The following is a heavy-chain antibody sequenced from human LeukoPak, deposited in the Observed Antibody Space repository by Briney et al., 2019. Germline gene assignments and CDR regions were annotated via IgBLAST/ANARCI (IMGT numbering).Heavy chain of an antibody. Sequence: GGSLRLSCAASGFTFSSYWMSWVRQAPGKGLEWVANIKQDGSEEYYVDSVKGRFTISRDNAKNSLYLQMNSLRAEDTALYYCAKDVYDSSGYFAPFDYWGQGTLVTVSS. V-gene: IGHV3-7*03. CDR3: AKDVYDSSGYFAPFDY. D-gene: IGHD3-22*01. CDR1: GFTFSSYW. CDR2: IKQDGSEE. J-gene: IGHJ4*02.